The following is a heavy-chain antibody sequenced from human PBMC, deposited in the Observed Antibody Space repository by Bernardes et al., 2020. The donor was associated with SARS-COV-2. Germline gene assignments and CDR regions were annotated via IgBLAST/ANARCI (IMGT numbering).Heavy chain of an antibody. CDR2: VNPDGSGP. J-gene: IGHJ6*02. V-gene: IGHV3-74*01. CDR1: GFRFSDYY. Sequence: GGSLRLSCAASGFRFSDYYMDWVRHTPGKGLVWVSRVNPDGSGPIYADSVKGRFTVSRDNAKNTLYLQMNSLRAEDTAVYYCVRKYGHSYGMDVWGQGTTVIVSS. D-gene: IGHD2-8*01. CDR3: VRKYGHSYGMDV.